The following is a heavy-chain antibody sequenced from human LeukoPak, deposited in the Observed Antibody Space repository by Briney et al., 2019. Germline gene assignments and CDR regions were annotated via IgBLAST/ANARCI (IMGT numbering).Heavy chain of an antibody. CDR3: VKGTGTKYYYYGMDV. CDR1: GFASSNFA. CDR2: INSNGGST. V-gene: IGHV3-64D*06. D-gene: IGHD3/OR15-3a*01. Sequence: PGRTLRVSCSASGFASSNFATHWVRQAPGNGLEYVAGINSNGGSTYYADSVKGRFTTSGDNSKNTLYLQMSSLRGEDTAVYYCVKGTGTKYYYYGMDVWGQGTTVSVSS. J-gene: IGHJ6*02.